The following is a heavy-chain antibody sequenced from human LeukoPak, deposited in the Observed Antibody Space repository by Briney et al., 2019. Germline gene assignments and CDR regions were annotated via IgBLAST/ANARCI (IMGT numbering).Heavy chain of an antibody. CDR1: GFTVSSNY. J-gene: IGHJ4*02. CDR3: AKTMIRGRFDY. CDR2: ISGSGGST. D-gene: IGHD3-16*01. Sequence: GGSLRLSCAASGFTVSSNYMSWVRQAPGKGLEWVSAISGSGGSTYYADSVKGRFTISRDNSKNTLYLQMNSLRAEDTAVYYCAKTMIRGRFDYWGQGTLVTVSS. V-gene: IGHV3-23*01.